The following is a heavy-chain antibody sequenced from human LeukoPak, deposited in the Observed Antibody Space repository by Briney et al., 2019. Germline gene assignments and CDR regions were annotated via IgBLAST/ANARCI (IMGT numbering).Heavy chain of an antibody. Sequence: PSETLSLTCTVSGASISFYYWSWIRQPPGKELEWIGYIYYSGSTNYNPSLKSRVTMSIDTSKNHFSLNLNSVTAADTAIYYCALDSSGWSDDSFDIWGQGTMVTVSS. V-gene: IGHV4-59*01. CDR3: ALDSSGWSDDSFDI. D-gene: IGHD6-13*01. J-gene: IGHJ3*02. CDR2: IYYSGST. CDR1: GASISFYY.